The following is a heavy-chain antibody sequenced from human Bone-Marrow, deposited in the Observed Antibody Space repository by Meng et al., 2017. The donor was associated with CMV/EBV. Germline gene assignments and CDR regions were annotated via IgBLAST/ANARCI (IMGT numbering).Heavy chain of an antibody. J-gene: IGHJ5*02. CDR2: ISSSGSLK. V-gene: IGHV3-11*04. CDR1: GFIFSDYY. D-gene: IGHD2/OR15-2a*01. CDR3: SRDFSSFPHLFDP. Sequence: GGSLRLSCAASGFIFSDYYMTWIRQAPGKGLEWVSYISSSGSLKKYADSVEGRFTISRDNAKKSLYLQMNSLRAEDTAFYYCSRDFSSFPHLFDPLVRSTLFPFSS.